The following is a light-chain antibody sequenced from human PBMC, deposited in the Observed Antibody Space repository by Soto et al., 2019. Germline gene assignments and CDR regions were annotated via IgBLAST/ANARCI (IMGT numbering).Light chain of an antibody. CDR3: AAWDDSLNGYV. V-gene: IGLV1-44*01. J-gene: IGLJ1*01. CDR1: SSNIAPNT. Sequence: QSALTQPPSASGTPGQRVTISCSGSSSNIAPNTVNWYQHLPGAAPQLLIFANDRRPSGVPDRFSGSRSGTSASLAISGLQSDDEADYYCAAWDDSLNGYVFGTGTKLTVL. CDR2: AND.